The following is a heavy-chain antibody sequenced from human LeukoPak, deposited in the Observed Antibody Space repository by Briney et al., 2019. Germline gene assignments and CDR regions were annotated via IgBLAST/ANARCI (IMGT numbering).Heavy chain of an antibody. Sequence: PSETLSLTCTVSGGSISSYYWSWIRQPAGKGLEWIGRIDTSGNTNYKPSLKSRVTMSVDTSKNQFSLKLSSVTAADTAVYYCARVQSRLSWFDPWGQGTLVTVSS. CDR3: ARVQSRLSWFDP. CDR2: IDTSGNT. CDR1: GGSISSYY. V-gene: IGHV4-4*07. J-gene: IGHJ5*02.